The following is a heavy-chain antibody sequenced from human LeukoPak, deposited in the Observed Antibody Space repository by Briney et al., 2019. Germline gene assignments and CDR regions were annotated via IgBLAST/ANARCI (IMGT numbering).Heavy chain of an antibody. CDR3: AIQLGDSSGYGY. CDR2: FDPEDGET. Sequence: ASVKVSCKVSGYTLTELSMHWVRQAPGKGLEWMGGFDPEDGETIYAQKFQGRVTITADESTSTAYMELSSLRSEDTAVYYCAIQLGDSSGYGYWGQGTLVTVSS. CDR1: GYTLTELS. J-gene: IGHJ4*02. D-gene: IGHD3-22*01. V-gene: IGHV1-24*01.